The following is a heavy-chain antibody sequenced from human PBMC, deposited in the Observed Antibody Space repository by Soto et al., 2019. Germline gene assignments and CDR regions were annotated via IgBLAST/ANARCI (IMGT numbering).Heavy chain of an antibody. J-gene: IGHJ3*01. Sequence: QITLNESGPTLVQPTQTLTLTCTFSGFSLSTTGVAVGWIRQPPGKALEWLGLIFWDDDKRYSPSLKTRLTITEDTSKNQVVLTMTNMDPLDTATYFCAHRQNEYNNGGHAFDVWGQGTLVTVSS. CDR3: AHRQNEYNNGGHAFDV. D-gene: IGHD1-20*01. V-gene: IGHV2-5*02. CDR1: GFSLSTTGVA. CDR2: IFWDDDK.